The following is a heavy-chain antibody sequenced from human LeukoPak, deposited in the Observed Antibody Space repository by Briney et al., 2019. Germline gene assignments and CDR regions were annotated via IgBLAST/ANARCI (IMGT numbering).Heavy chain of an antibody. CDR2: IYYSGST. J-gene: IGHJ5*02. V-gene: IGHV4-59*01. CDR3: AREQQCSSTSCYSGPNWFDP. CDR1: GGSISSFY. D-gene: IGHD2-2*01. Sequence: PSETLSLTCTVSGGSISSFYWSWIRQPPGKGLEWIGYIYYSGSTNYNPSLKSRVTISVDTSKNQFSLTLSSVTAADTAVYYCAREQQCSSTSCYSGPNWFDPWGQGTLVTVPS.